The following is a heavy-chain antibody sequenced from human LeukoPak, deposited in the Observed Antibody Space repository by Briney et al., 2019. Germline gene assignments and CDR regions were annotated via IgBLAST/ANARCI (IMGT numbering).Heavy chain of an antibody. J-gene: IGHJ3*02. Sequence: SETLSLTCSVSGGSLNSNSYSWDWIRQPPGKGLEWIGTIAYIGSANYNPSLKGRVSLSVDTSKKQFSVRLSPVTAADTAIYYCARRESRGPWPGPFDIWGQGTMVTVSS. CDR1: GGSLNSNSYS. CDR2: IAYIGSA. D-gene: IGHD3-10*01. CDR3: ARRESRGPWPGPFDI. V-gene: IGHV4-39*01.